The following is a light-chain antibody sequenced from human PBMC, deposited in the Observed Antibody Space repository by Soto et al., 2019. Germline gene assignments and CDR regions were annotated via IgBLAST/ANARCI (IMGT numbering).Light chain of an antibody. J-gene: IGKJ4*02. CDR3: QQYPDWPLT. Sequence: EIVMTQSPATLSVSPGERATLSCRASQSVSSSFAWYQQRPPQAPRLLLYDVSTRATGVPTRFGGSGCGTEFTLTISSLQSEDFAVYYCQQYPDWPLTFGGGTRVEIK. V-gene: IGKV3D-15*01. CDR1: QSVSSS. CDR2: DVS.